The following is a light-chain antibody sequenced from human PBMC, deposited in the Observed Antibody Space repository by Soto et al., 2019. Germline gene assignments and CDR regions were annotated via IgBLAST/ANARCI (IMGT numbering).Light chain of an antibody. CDR1: SSDVGGYNY. Sequence: QSALTQPASVSGSPGQSITISCTGTSSDVGGYNYVSWYQQHPGKAPKLMISEVSNRPSGVSNRFSGSKSGNTASLTISGLQAEDEADYYRSSRTSSNTYVFGTGTKVTVL. J-gene: IGLJ1*01. CDR3: SSRTSSNTYV. CDR2: EVS. V-gene: IGLV2-14*01.